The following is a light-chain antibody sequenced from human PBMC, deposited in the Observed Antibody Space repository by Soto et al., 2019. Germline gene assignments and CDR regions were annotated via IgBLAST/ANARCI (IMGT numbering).Light chain of an antibody. J-gene: IGKJ1*01. CDR3: QQYNDYSRT. CDR1: QSIRSW. CDR2: KAS. V-gene: IGKV1-5*03. Sequence: DIQMTQSPSTLSASVGDRVTITCRASQSIRSWLAWYQQKPGKAPKLLIYKASSLESGVPSRFSGSGSGTEFTLTISSLQPDDFASYYCQQYNDYSRTFGQGTKVEVK.